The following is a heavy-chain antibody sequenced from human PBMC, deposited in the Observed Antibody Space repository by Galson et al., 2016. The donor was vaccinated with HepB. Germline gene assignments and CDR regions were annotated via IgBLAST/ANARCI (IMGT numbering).Heavy chain of an antibody. CDR3: ARAFDSWSSPSNYKYYMDV. Sequence: SLRLSCAASGFTFNSYTMTWVRQAPGKGLEWVSSISSSSKYIYYADSVKGRFNISRDNAKSSLFLQMDSVRAEDTAVYYCARAFDSWSSPSNYKYYMDVWGKGTSVTVSS. V-gene: IGHV3-21*01. CDR2: ISSSSKYI. D-gene: IGHD3-3*01. J-gene: IGHJ6*03. CDR1: GFTFNSYT.